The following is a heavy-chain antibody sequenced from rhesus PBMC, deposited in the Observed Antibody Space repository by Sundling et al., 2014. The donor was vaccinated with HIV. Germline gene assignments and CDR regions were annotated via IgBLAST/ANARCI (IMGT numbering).Heavy chain of an antibody. J-gene: IGHJ6*01. D-gene: IGHD1-32*01. CDR1: GFIFDNYG. CDR3: STAPRRDKWNHIPPRHGLDS. CDR2: IIPLDGIT. V-gene: IGHV1-198*02. Sequence: QVQLVQSGSEVKKPGASVKVSCTASGFIFDNYGINWVRQAPGQGLEWMGVIIPLDGITKFGEKFQDRVTLTADTSTSTAYMELSSLRSEDTAVYYCSTAPRRDKWNHIPPRHGLDSWGQGVVVSVSS.